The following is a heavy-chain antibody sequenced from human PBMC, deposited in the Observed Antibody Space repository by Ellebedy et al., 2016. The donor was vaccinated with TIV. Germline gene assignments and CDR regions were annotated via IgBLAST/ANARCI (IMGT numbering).Heavy chain of an antibody. Sequence: PGGSLRLSCAASGFTFSSFAMGWVRRTPGKGLEGVSGLPGSGRGIWYSDSVKGRFTISRDNSKNTLYLQMNSLRAEDTAIYYCAKDSGKYGWNSEYWGQGTQVTVSS. CDR3: AKDSGKYGWNSEY. D-gene: IGHD3-10*01. CDR2: LPGSGRGI. CDR1: GFTFSSFA. V-gene: IGHV3-23*01. J-gene: IGHJ4*02.